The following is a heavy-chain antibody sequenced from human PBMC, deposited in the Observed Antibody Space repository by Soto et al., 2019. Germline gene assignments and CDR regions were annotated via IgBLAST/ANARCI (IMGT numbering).Heavy chain of an antibody. D-gene: IGHD4-17*01. CDR2: IYYSGST. J-gene: IGHJ4*02. Sequence: SETLSLTCTVSGDSISSTRWWSWIRQPPGKGLEWIGYIYYSGSTNYNPSLKSRVTISVDTSKNQFSLKLSSVTAADTAVYYCARRYGDAVDYWGQGTLVTVSS. CDR1: GDSISSTRW. V-gene: IGHV4-61*01. CDR3: ARRYGDAVDY.